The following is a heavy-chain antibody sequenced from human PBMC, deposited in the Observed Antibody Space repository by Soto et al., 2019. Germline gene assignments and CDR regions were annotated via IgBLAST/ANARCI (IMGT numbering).Heavy chain of an antibody. CDR1: GFTFSSYW. D-gene: IGHD6-19*01. V-gene: IGHV3-7*01. CDR3: ARSGSGGWYVDY. J-gene: IGHJ4*02. CDR2: IKQDGSEK. Sequence: GESLKISCAASGFTFSSYWMSWVRQAPGKGLEWVANIKQDGSEKYYVDSVKGRFTISRDNAKNSLYLQLNSLRAEDTAVDYCARSGSGGWYVDYWGQGTLVTVSS.